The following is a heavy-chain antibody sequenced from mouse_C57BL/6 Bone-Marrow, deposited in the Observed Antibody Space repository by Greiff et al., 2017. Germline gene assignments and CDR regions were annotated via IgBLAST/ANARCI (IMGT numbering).Heavy chain of an antibody. CDR2: ISYDGSN. CDR1: GYSITSGYY. Sequence: EVQLQESEPGLVKPSQSLSLTCSVTGYSITSGYYWNWIRQFPGNKLEWMGYISYDGSNNYNPSLKNRISITRDTSKNQFFLKLNSVTTEDTATYYCARDRDDYDGYAMDYWGQGTSVTVSS. D-gene: IGHD2-4*01. CDR3: ARDRDDYDGYAMDY. V-gene: IGHV3-6*01. J-gene: IGHJ4*01.